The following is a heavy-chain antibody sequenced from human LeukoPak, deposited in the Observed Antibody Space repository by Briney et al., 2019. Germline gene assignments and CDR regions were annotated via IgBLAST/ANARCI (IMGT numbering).Heavy chain of an antibody. CDR1: GASLNGHY. CDR3: ARESTAVIQKVVEREYYFDY. Sequence: PSETLSLTCAVYGASLNGHYWSWIRQPPGKGLEWIGEGSDVGGTKYNPSLKSRVTISADTSKNQFSLKLSSVTAADTAVYYCARESTAVIQKVVEREYYFDYWGQGTLVTVSS. V-gene: IGHV4-34*01. CDR2: GSDVGGT. J-gene: IGHJ4*02. D-gene: IGHD1-1*01.